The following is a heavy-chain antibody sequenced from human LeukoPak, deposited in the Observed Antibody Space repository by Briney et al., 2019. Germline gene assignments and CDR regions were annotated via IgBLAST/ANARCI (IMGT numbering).Heavy chain of an antibody. CDR3: ATSGGFNSPRHY. V-gene: IGHV4-59*01. Sequence: ETLSLTCSVSGDSISSYFWAWIRQPPGKGLEWIGYVCYNGTTNYNPSLRNRVAISIDTSKNQFSLKLNSATAADTAVYYCATSGGFNSPRHYGGQGTLVTVSS. CDR2: VCYNGTT. CDR1: GDSISSYF. J-gene: IGHJ4*02. D-gene: IGHD3-16*01.